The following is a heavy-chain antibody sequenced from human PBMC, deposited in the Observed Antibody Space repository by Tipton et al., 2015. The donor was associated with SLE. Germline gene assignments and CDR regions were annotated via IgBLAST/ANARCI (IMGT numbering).Heavy chain of an antibody. CDR1: GGSISSGGYS. Sequence: LRLSCAVSGGSISSGGYSWSWIRQPPGKGLEWIGYIYHSGSTYYNPSLKSRVTISVDRSKNQFSLKLSSVTAADTAVYYCARAGIAAPDYWGQGTLATVSS. CDR3: ARAGIAAPDY. J-gene: IGHJ4*02. D-gene: IGHD6-13*01. V-gene: IGHV4-30-2*01. CDR2: IYHSGST.